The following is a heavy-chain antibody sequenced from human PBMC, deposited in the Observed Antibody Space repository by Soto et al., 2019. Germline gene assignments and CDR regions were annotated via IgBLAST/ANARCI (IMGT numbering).Heavy chain of an antibody. CDR2: ISGSGGST. CDR1: GFTFSIYA. D-gene: IGHD1-26*01. CDR3: AKRPPHSLAEFDY. Sequence: GGSLRLSCAASGFTFSIYAMSRVGQAPGKGLEWVSAISGSGGSTYYADSVKGRFTISRDNSKNTLYLQMNSLRAEDTAVYYCAKRPPHSLAEFDYWGQGTLVTVSS. V-gene: IGHV3-23*01. J-gene: IGHJ4*02.